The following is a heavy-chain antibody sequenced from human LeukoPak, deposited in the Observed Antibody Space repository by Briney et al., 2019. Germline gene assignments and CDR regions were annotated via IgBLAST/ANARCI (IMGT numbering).Heavy chain of an antibody. D-gene: IGHD3-10*01. CDR3: AGTYYYGSGSYYYFDY. Sequence: PGGSLRLSCAASGFTFSSYSMNWVRQAPGKGLEWVSSISSSSSYIYYADSVKGRFTISRDNAKNSLYLQMNSLRAEDTAVYYCAGTYYYGSGSYYYFDYWGQGNLVTVSS. V-gene: IGHV3-21*01. J-gene: IGHJ4*02. CDR1: GFTFSSYS. CDR2: ISSSSSYI.